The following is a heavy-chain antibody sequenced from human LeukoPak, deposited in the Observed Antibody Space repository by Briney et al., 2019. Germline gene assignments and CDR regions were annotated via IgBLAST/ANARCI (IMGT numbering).Heavy chain of an antibody. CDR1: GFTFSSYW. V-gene: IGHV3-7*01. CDR3: ARDRGGSSYYFDY. CDR2: IKQDGSEK. Sequence: PGGSLILSCAASGFTFSSYWMSWVRQAPGKGLEWVANIKQDGSEKYYVDSVKGRFTIPRDNAKNSLYLQMNSLRAEDTAVYYCARDRGGSSYYFDYWGQGTLVTVSS. D-gene: IGHD1-26*01. J-gene: IGHJ4*02.